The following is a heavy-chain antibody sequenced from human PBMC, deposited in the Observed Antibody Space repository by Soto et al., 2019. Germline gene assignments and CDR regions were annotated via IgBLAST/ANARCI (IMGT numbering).Heavy chain of an antibody. CDR3: ARDKYCSGGSCRKNWFDP. CDR2: IYDDGSA. D-gene: IGHD2-15*01. CDR1: GGSISSSY. J-gene: IGHJ5*02. Sequence: SETLSLTCTVSGGSISSSYWSWIRQPPGKGLEWLAYIYDDGSANYNPPLKSRATISLDMSKNQFSLKLTSVTAAGTAVYYCARDKYCSGGSCRKNWFDPWGQGTLVTVSS. V-gene: IGHV4-59*01.